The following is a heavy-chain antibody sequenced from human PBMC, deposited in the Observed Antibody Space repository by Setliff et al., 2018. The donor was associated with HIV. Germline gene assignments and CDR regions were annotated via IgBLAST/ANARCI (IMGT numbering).Heavy chain of an antibody. Sequence: SETLSLTCTVSGGSISSGGYYWSWIRQHPGKGLEWIGYIYYSGTTHYNPSLKSRVTISVDKSKNQFSLKLSSVTAADTAVYYCARRPYDSSGGYYYYYMDVWGKGTTVTVSS. CDR3: ARRPYDSSGGYYYYYMDV. J-gene: IGHJ6*03. D-gene: IGHD3-22*01. CDR2: IYYSGTT. V-gene: IGHV4-31*03. CDR1: GGSISSGGYY.